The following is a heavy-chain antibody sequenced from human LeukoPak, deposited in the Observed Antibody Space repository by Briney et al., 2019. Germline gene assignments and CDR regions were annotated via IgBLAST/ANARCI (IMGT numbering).Heavy chain of an antibody. J-gene: IGHJ4*02. Sequence: PGGSLRLSCAASGLTFNNYWMNWVRQAPGKGLQWVSSISGSGGSTYYADSVKGRFTISRDNAKNSLYLQMNSLRAEDTAVYYCARDHATYYYDSSGYYDYWGQGTLVTVSS. V-gene: IGHV3-23*01. CDR2: ISGSGGST. D-gene: IGHD3-22*01. CDR1: GLTFNNYW. CDR3: ARDHATYYYDSSGYYDY.